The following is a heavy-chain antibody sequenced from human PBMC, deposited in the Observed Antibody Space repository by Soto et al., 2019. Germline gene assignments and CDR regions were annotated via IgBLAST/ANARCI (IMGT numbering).Heavy chain of an antibody. CDR3: ARARGSGSYHYYYYGMDV. Sequence: SVKVSCKASGGTFSNYPISWVRQAPGHGLEWMGGIIPKFGTANYAQKFQGRVTITADESTSTAYMELSSLRSEDTAVYYCARARGSGSYHYYYYGMDVWGQGTTVTVSS. D-gene: IGHD3-10*01. CDR2: IIPKFGTA. J-gene: IGHJ6*02. CDR1: GGTFSNYP. V-gene: IGHV1-69*13.